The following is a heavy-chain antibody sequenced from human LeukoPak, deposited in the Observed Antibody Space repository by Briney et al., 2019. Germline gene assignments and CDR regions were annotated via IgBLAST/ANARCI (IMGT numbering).Heavy chain of an antibody. V-gene: IGHV5-51*01. CDR3: ARREGYCSGGSCPGPDF. J-gene: IGHJ4*02. Sequence: GESLKISCKGSGYSFTNYWIGWVRQMPGKGLEWMGIIQPGVSDIRYSPSFQGQVTISADKSINTAYLQWSSLKASDTAMYCCARREGYCSGGSCPGPDFWGQGTLVTVSS. D-gene: IGHD2-15*01. CDR1: GYSFTNYW. CDR2: IQPGVSDI.